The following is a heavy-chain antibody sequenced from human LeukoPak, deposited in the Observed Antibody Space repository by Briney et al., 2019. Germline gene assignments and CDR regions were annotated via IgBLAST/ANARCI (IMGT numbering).Heavy chain of an antibody. V-gene: IGHV4-31*03. D-gene: IGHD6-19*01. CDR1: GGSVSSGDYY. Sequence: SQTLSLTCTVSGGSVSSGDYYWSWIRQLPGKGLEWIGYIYYSGSTYYNPSLKSRLTISVDTSKNQFSLKLSSVTAADTAVYYCARRRGNTSGFQGYYFDYWGQGTLVTVSS. J-gene: IGHJ4*02. CDR3: ARRRGNTSGFQGYYFDY. CDR2: IYYSGST.